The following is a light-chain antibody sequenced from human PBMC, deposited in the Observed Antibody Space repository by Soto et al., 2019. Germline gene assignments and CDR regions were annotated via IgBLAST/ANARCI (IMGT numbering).Light chain of an antibody. CDR2: GAS. CDR1: QNIGSN. J-gene: IGKJ2*01. CDR3: QQYNNWHPYT. V-gene: IGKV3-15*01. Sequence: EVVMTQSPATLSASPGERVILSCRASQNIGSNLAWYQQRPGQAPRLLMYGASTRATETPARFSGSGSATDFTLTISSLQSEDFAVYYCQQYNNWHPYTFGRGTKLEIK.